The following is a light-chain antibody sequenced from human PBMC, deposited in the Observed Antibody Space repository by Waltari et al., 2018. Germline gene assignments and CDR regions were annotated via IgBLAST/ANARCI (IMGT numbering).Light chain of an antibody. V-gene: IGLV2-14*03. CDR2: DVS. CDR1: SNAIGSYNS. CDR3: SSYTSSGTLV. Sequence: QSALTQPASVSGSPGQSITISCSGTSNAIGSYNSISWYQQHPGRAPKLMIYDVSDRPSGLSDRFSGSKSGNTASLSISGLQAEDEADYYCSSYTSSGTLVFGGGTKLTVL. J-gene: IGLJ2*01.